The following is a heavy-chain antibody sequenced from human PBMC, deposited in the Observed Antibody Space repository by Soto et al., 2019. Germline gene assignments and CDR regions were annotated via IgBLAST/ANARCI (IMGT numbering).Heavy chain of an antibody. V-gene: IGHV3-23*01. CDR1: GFTFSNYA. CDR3: AKAGGDCSGGSCYSNQGDY. Sequence: EVHLLESGGGLVQPGGSLRLSCAASGFTFSNYAMSWVRQAPGKGLEWVSGIVGSGSSTYYADSVKGRFTISRDNSKSTLSLQMNSLRADDTALYYCAKAGGDCSGGSCYSNQGDYWGQGTLVTVAS. CDR2: IVGSGSST. J-gene: IGHJ4*02. D-gene: IGHD2-15*01.